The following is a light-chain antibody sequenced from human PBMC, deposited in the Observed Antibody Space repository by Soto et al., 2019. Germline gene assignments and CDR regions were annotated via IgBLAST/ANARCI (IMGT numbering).Light chain of an antibody. CDR3: ASYTTARIRV. CDR1: SSDIGAYNS. CDR2: DVS. J-gene: IGLJ2*01. V-gene: IGLV2-14*03. Sequence: QSALTQPASVSASPGQSITISCTGTSSDIGAYNSVSWYQQLPGKAPQLMIYDVSFRPSVISSRFSGSKSGNTASLTISGLRPDDDADYYCASYTTARIRVFGGGTKVTVL.